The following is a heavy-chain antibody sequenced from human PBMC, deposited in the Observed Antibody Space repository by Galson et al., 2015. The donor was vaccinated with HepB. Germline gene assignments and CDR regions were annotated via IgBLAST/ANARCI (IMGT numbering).Heavy chain of an antibody. CDR2: IDPSDSYT. J-gene: IGHJ4*02. V-gene: IGHV5-10-1*01. D-gene: IGHD6-13*01. Sequence: QSGAEMKKPGESLRISCKGSGYSFTSYWISWVRQMPGKGLEWMGRIDPSDSYTNYSPSFQGHVTISADKSISTAYLQWSSLKASDTAMYYCARHAPPYSSSWYGGLDYWGQGTLVTVSS. CDR1: GYSFTSYW. CDR3: ARHAPPYSSSWYGGLDY.